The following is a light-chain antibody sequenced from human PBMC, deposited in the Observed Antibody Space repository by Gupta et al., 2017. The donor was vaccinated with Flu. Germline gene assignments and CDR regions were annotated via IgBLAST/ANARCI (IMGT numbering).Light chain of an antibody. CDR3: LHDYNYPLT. CDR2: NVS. J-gene: IGKJ4*01. Sequence: AIQMTPSPSSLFASVGDRVTITCRASQDIRNTLGWYHQKPGKAPKLLMYNVSTLQSGVPSRFSGSGSGTDFTLTISSLQPEDLATYYCLHDYNYPLTFGGGTKVEIK. V-gene: IGKV1-6*01. CDR1: QDIRNT.